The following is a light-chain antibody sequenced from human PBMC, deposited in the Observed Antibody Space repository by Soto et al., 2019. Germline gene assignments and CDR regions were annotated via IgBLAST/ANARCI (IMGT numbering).Light chain of an antibody. CDR2: DVS. V-gene: IGLV2-14*01. CDR1: SSDVDYSS. Sequence: QSVLTQPASVSGSPRQSITISCTGTSSDVDYSSVSWYQQHPGKAPKLIIYDVSNRPSGVSNRFSGSKSGNTASLTISGLQAEDEAEYYCSSHTNSNTIVIFGGGTQLTVL. CDR3: SSHTNSNTIVI. J-gene: IGLJ2*01.